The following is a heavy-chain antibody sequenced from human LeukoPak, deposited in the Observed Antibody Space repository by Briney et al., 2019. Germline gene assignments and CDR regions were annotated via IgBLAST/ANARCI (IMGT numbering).Heavy chain of an antibody. CDR2: ISAYNGNT. CDR1: GYTFTSYG. Sequence: GASVKVSCKASGYTFTSYGISWVRQAPGQGLEWMGWISAYNGNTNYAQKLQGRVTMTTDISTSTAYMELRSLRSDDTAVYYCARDQYYDFWSGCLEGWGQGTLVTVSS. D-gene: IGHD3-3*01. V-gene: IGHV1-18*01. J-gene: IGHJ4*02. CDR3: ARDQYYDFWSGCLEG.